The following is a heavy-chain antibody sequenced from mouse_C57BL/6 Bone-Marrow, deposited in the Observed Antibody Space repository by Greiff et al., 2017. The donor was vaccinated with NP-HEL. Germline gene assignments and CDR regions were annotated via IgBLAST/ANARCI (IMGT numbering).Heavy chain of an antibody. D-gene: IGHD2-4*01. Sequence: QVQLQQPGAELVKPGASVKLSCKASGYTFTSYWMHWVKQRPGQGLEWIGMIHPNSGSTNYNEKFKSKATLTVDKSSSTAYMQLSSLTSEDSAVYYCVRSSYDYLYYFDYWGQGTTLTVSS. CDR1: GYTFTSYW. V-gene: IGHV1-64*01. CDR2: IHPNSGST. J-gene: IGHJ2*01. CDR3: VRSSYDYLYYFDY.